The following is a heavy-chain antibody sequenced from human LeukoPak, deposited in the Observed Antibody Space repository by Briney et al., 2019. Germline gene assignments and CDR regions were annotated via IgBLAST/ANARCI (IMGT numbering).Heavy chain of an antibody. CDR1: GFTFSSYA. CDR2: MIASGGSP. V-gene: IGHV3-23*01. CDR3: ARSPYSSSWYVAYFDY. J-gene: IGHJ4*02. D-gene: IGHD6-13*01. Sequence: GGSLRLSCAASGFTFSSYAMTWVRQAPGKGLDWVSAMIASGGSPAYADSVKGRFTISRDNSKNTLYLQMNSLRAEDTAVYYCARSPYSSSWYVAYFDYWGQGTLVTVSS.